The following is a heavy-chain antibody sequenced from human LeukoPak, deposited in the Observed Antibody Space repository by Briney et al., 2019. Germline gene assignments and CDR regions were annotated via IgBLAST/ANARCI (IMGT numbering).Heavy chain of an antibody. J-gene: IGHJ4*02. CDR2: INPNSGGT. D-gene: IGHD3-10*01. CDR1: GYTFTGYY. Sequence: ASVKVSCMASGYTFTGYYMHWVRQAPGQGLEWMGWINPNSGGTNYAQKFQGRVTMTRDTSISTAYMELSRLRSDDPAGYYWARAAHLGFGESRPDYWGQGTLVTVSS. V-gene: IGHV1-2*02. CDR3: ARAAHLGFGESRPDY.